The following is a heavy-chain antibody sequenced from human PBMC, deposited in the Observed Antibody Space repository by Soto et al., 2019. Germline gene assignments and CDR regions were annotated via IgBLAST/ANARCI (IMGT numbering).Heavy chain of an antibody. D-gene: IGHD1-26*01. CDR1: GYIFTDYY. J-gene: IGHJ4*02. Sequence: GASVKVSCKASGYIFTDYYMHWVRQAPGQELGWMGRINPNSGGTNYAQKFQGRVTMTTDTSTSTAYMELRSLRSDDTAVYYCARGVGASYYFDYWGQGTLVTVSS. CDR2: INPNSGGT. CDR3: ARGVGASYYFDY. V-gene: IGHV1-2*06.